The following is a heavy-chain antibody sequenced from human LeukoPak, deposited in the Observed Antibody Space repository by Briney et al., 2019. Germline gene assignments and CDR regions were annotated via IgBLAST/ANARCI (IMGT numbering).Heavy chain of an antibody. D-gene: IGHD1-26*01. J-gene: IGHJ4*02. V-gene: IGHV3-23*01. CDR2: ISGSGGST. Sequence: GGSLRLSCAASGFTFSSYAMSWVCQAPGKGLEWVSAISGSGGSTYYADSVKGRFTISRDNSKNTLYLQMNSLRAEDTAVYYCAKDSGSSLAANWGQGTLVTVSS. CDR1: GFTFSSYA. CDR3: AKDSGSSLAAN.